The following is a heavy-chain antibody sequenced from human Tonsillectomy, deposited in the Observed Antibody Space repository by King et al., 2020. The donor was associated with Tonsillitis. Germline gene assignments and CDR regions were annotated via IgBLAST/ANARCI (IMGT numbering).Heavy chain of an antibody. CDR2: IKSKTAGGTT. J-gene: IGHJ1*01. Sequence: QLVQSGGGLVKPGGSLRLSCAASGFTFSDSWMNWVRQAPGKGLEWVGRIKSKTAGGTTDYTTPVKGRFTISRDDSKNTLFLEMNSLKTEDTGVYYCTTDECTIFGVVTDHYFQHWGQGTLVTVSS. V-gene: IGHV3-15*01. CDR1: GFTFSDSW. D-gene: IGHD3-3*01. CDR3: TTDECTIFGVVTDHYFQH.